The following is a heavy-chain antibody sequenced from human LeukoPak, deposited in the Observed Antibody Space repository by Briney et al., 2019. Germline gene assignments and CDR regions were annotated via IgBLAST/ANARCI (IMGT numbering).Heavy chain of an antibody. CDR2: LYSGGTT. Sequence: GGSLRLSCAASGFVVSSNFMYWVRQAPGKGLEWVSVLYSGGTTYYADSVKGRFTISRDNSRNTLYLQMNGLRAEDTAVYYCASHGREILHYFDYWGQGTLVTVSS. CDR3: ASHGREILHYFDY. CDR1: GFVVSSNF. J-gene: IGHJ4*02. V-gene: IGHV3-53*01. D-gene: IGHD1-26*01.